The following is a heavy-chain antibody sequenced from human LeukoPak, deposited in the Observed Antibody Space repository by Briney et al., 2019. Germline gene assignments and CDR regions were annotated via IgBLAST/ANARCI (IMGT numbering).Heavy chain of an antibody. D-gene: IGHD3-10*01. Sequence: GGSLRLSCAASGFTFSSYAMTWVRQAPGKGLEWVSVIYSGGSTYYADSVKGRFTISRDNSKNTLYLQMNSLRAEDTAVYYCARILHYYGSGSYPFDYWGQGTLVTVSS. J-gene: IGHJ4*02. CDR1: GFTFSSYA. V-gene: IGHV3-53*01. CDR2: IYSGGST. CDR3: ARILHYYGSGSYPFDY.